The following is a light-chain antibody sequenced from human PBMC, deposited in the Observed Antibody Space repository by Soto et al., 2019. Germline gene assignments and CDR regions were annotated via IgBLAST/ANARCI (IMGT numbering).Light chain of an antibody. CDR1: RSVSSF. CDR2: DTS. V-gene: IGKV3D-20*01. Sequence: EIVLTPSPATLSLSPGERATLSCRASRSVSSFLGWYQQIPGLAPRLLIYDTSSRASGIPDRFSGSGSGTDFTLTLSRLEPEDFAVYYCQQYGSSGTFGQGTKVDIK. CDR3: QQYGSSGT. J-gene: IGKJ1*01.